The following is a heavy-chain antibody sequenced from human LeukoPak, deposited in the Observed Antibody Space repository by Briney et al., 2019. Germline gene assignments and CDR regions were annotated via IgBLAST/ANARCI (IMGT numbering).Heavy chain of an antibody. J-gene: IGHJ6*03. CDR2: ISAYNGDI. CDR3: ARAPYYMDV. CDR1: VYIFNNYG. Sequence: ASVKVSCKASVYIFNNYGISWVRPAPGQGLEWMGWISAYNGDIKNAQKFQGRVTMTTDTSTSTAFMELRSLRSDDTAVYYCARAPYYMDVWGRGTTVTVSS. V-gene: IGHV1-18*01.